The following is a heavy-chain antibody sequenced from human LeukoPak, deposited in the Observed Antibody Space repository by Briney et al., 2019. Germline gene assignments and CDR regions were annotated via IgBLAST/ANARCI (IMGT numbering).Heavy chain of an antibody. CDR1: GFTFNNYG. J-gene: IGHJ4*02. CDR2: IWYDGANK. Sequence: PGRSLRLSCAASGFTFNNYGMHWVRQAPGKGLEWVAVIWYDGANKDYADSVKGRFTISRDNSKNTLYLQMNSLRAEDTAVYFCARDRPDFPYYFDYWGQGTLVTVSS. CDR3: ARDRPDFPYYFDY. D-gene: IGHD3-3*01. V-gene: IGHV3-33*01.